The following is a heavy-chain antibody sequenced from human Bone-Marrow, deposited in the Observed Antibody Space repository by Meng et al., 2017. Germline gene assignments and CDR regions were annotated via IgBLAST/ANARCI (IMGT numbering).Heavy chain of an antibody. J-gene: IGHJ4*02. CDR2: ISGSGGST. V-gene: IGHV3-23*01. Sequence: GGSLRLSCAASGFTFSSYAMSWVRQAPGKGLEWVSAISGSGGSTYYADSVKGRFTISRDNSKNTLYLQMNSLRAEDTAVYYCARRVAAADHIFDYWGQGTLVTVSS. CDR3: ARRVAAADHIFDY. CDR1: GFTFSSYA. D-gene: IGHD6-13*01.